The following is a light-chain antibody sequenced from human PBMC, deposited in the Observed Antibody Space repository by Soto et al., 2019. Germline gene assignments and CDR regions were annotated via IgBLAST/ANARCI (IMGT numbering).Light chain of an antibody. V-gene: IGLV2-23*02. CDR2: EVS. J-gene: IGLJ2*01. Sequence: QSVLTQPASVSGSPGQSITISCTGASSDVGSHNLVSWYQQHPDKAPKLIIYEVSERPSGVSNRFSGSKSDTTASLTISGLQAEDDADYYCCSNAGSNIFVFGGGTKLTVL. CDR1: SSDVGSHNL. CDR3: CSNAGSNIFV.